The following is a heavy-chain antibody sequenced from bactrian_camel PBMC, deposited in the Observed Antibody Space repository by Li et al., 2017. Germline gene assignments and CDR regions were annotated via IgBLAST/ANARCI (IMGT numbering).Heavy chain of an antibody. CDR2: IYTGGGST. CDR1: GSTYSSYY. D-gene: IGHD6*01. Sequence: VQLVESGGGSVQAGGSLRLSCEASGSTYSSYYMSWVRQAPGKGLEWVSSIYTGGGSTYYADSVKGRFTISKDKTKDTVYLQMNSLESEDTATYYCAAGLSGYGDRWCFSGFTYFGQGTQVTVS. V-gene: IGHV3-2*01. J-gene: IGHJ4*01.